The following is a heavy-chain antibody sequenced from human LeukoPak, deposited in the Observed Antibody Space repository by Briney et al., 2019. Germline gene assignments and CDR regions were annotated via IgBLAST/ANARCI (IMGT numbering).Heavy chain of an antibody. Sequence: HTGGSLRLSCAASGFTFSSYALSWVRQAPGKGLEWVSAISGSGGSTYYADSVKGRFTISRDNSKNTLYLQMNSLRAEDTAVYYCAKDKVRYNWNEREYWGQGTLVTVSS. CDR3: AKDKVRYNWNEREY. J-gene: IGHJ4*02. CDR1: GFTFSSYA. CDR2: ISGSGGST. D-gene: IGHD1-20*01. V-gene: IGHV3-23*01.